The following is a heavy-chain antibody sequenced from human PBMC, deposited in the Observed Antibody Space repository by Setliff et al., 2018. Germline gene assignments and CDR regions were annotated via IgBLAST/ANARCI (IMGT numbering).Heavy chain of an antibody. V-gene: IGHV3-33*01. D-gene: IGHD6-19*01. Sequence: PGGSLRLSCVASGFTFSNYGMHWVRQAPGKGLEWVALIWNDGSSKFYGDSVKGRFTISRDNSKNTLYLQMDSLRAEDTAVYYCARDRSSGWYSFYYYYYGMDVWGQGTTVTVSS. CDR1: GFTFSNYG. CDR3: ARDRSSGWYSFYYYYYGMDV. J-gene: IGHJ6*02. CDR2: IWNDGSSK.